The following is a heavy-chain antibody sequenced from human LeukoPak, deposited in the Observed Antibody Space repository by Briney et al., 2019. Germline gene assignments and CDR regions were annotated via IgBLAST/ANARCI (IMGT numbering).Heavy chain of an antibody. CDR1: GGSFSGYY. CDR3: ARSYGGYVLDE. Sequence: SETLSLTCAVYGGSFSGYYWSWIRQPPGKGLEWIGEINHSGSTNYNPSLKNRVTMSFDTPKNHFSLKLTSVTAADTAVYFCARSYGGYVLDEWGQGTLVVVSS. D-gene: IGHD5-12*01. V-gene: IGHV4-34*01. J-gene: IGHJ4*02. CDR2: INHSGST.